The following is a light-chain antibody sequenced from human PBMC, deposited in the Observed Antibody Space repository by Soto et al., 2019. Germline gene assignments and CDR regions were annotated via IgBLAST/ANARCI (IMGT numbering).Light chain of an antibody. J-gene: IGLJ2*01. CDR1: ALPKKC. V-gene: IGLV3-10*01. CDR3: YSTDSSGNHRV. Sequence: SYALTQPPSMSVSPGQTASIPCSGAALPKKCAYGYPQKSGQAPVLVIYEDSKRPSGIPERFSGASSGTMATLTISGAQVEDEADYSCYSTDSSGNHRVFGGGTKLTVL. CDR2: EDS.